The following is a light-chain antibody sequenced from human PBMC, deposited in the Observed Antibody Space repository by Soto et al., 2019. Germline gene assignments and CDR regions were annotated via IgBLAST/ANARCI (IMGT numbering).Light chain of an antibody. CDR1: SSDVGGYNY. Sequence: QLVLTQPASVSGSPGQSITISCTGTSSDVGGYNYVSWYQQHPGKAPKLMIYDVSNRPSGVSNRFSGSKSGNTASLTISGLQAEDVADYYCSSYTSSSTLVFGTGTKVTVL. CDR3: SSYTSSSTLV. CDR2: DVS. V-gene: IGLV2-14*01. J-gene: IGLJ1*01.